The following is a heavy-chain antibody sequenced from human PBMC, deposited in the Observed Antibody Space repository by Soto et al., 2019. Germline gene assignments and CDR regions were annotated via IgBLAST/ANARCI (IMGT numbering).Heavy chain of an antibody. CDR2: INAGNGNT. V-gene: IGHV1-3*05. D-gene: IGHD6-25*01. Sequence: QVQLVQSGAEEKKPGASVKVSCQASGYTFTSYAMQWVRQAPGQRLEWMGWINAGNGNTKYSQKFQGRVTITRDTSASIVYMELSSLRSEDTAVYYGARDQRIAFDYWGQGTLVNVPS. J-gene: IGHJ4*02. CDR3: ARDQRIAFDY. CDR1: GYTFTSYA.